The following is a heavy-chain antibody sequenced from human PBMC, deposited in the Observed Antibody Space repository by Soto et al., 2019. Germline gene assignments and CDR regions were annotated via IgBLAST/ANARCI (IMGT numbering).Heavy chain of an antibody. CDR3: AKEEGNYVVHHYAMEV. CDR1: GFTFSSYA. J-gene: IGHJ6*02. CDR2: ISGSGGST. Sequence: PGGSLRLSCAASGFTFSSYAMSWVRQAPGKGLEWVSAISGSGGSTYYADSVKGRFTISRENSKNTLYLQMNSLRAEDTAVYYCAKEEGNYVVHHYAMEVWGQGTTVTVSS. D-gene: IGHD1-7*01. V-gene: IGHV3-23*01.